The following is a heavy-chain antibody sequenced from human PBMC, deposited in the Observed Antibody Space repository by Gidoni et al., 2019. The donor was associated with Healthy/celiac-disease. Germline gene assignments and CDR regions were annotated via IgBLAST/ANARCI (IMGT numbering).Heavy chain of an antibody. CDR2: IYPGDSDT. J-gene: IGHJ4*02. CDR3: ARQRWGSGSYFSGECFDY. D-gene: IGHD3-10*01. CDR1: GYSFTSYW. V-gene: IGHV5-51*01. Sequence: EVQLVQSGAEVQKPGESLTISCKGSGYSFTSYWIGWVRQMPGKGLEWMGIIYPGDSDTRYSPSFQGQVTISADKSISTAYLQWSSLKASDTAMYYCARQRWGSGSYFSGECFDYWGQGTLVTVSS.